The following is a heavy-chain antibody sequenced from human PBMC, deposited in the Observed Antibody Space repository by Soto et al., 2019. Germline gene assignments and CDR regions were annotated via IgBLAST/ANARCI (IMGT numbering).Heavy chain of an antibody. V-gene: IGHV1-69*13. Sequence: SVKVACKASGGTFSSYAISWVRQATGQGLEWMGGIIPIFGTANYAQKFQGRVTIPEDESTSTAYMELSSLRSEDTAVYYCAIDVVGYSYYYDSSGYYLAYWGKGPLVPVS. D-gene: IGHD3-22*01. J-gene: IGHJ4*02. CDR1: GGTFSSYA. CDR3: AIDVVGYSYYYDSSGYYLAY. CDR2: IIPIFGTA.